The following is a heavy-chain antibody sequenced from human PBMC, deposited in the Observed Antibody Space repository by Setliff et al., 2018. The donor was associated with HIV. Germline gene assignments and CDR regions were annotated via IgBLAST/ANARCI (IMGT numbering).Heavy chain of an antibody. CDR2: ISAYSGDT. J-gene: IGHJ4*02. D-gene: IGHD5-12*01. Sequence: ASVKVSCKASGYPFSGYGISWVRQAPGQGLEWMGWISAYSGDTNYAQNVQGRVTVTMDTSTSTAYMELRSLKSDDTAVYYCARGKTWLRFLDYWGQGTLVTVSS. CDR3: ARGKTWLRFLDY. V-gene: IGHV1-18*01. CDR1: GYPFSGYG.